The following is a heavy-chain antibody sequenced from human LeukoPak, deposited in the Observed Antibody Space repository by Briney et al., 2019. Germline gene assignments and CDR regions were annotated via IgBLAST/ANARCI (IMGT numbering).Heavy chain of an antibody. V-gene: IGHV1-69*13. CDR1: GGTFSSYA. D-gene: IGHD1-26*01. CDR3: ARVVIGWELLVWFDP. J-gene: IGHJ5*02. CDR2: IIPIFGTA. Sequence: ASVKVSCKASGGTFSSYAISWVRQAPGQGLEWMGGIIPIFGTANYAQKFQGRVTITADESTSTAYMELSSLRSEDTAVYYCARVVIGWELLVWFDPWGQGTLVTVSS.